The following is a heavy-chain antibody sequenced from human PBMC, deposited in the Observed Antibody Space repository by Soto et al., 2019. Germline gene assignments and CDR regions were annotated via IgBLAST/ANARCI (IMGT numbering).Heavy chain of an antibody. D-gene: IGHD4-17*01. J-gene: IGHJ3*02. Sequence: EVQLVESGGGLVQPGRSLRLSCAASGFTFDDYAMHWVRQAPGKXLEXXSGISWNSGSIGYADSVKGRFTISRDNAKXSLYLQMNSLRAEDTALYYCAKDWTDYGAIHDAFDIWGQGTMVTVSS. CDR2: ISWNSGSI. V-gene: IGHV3-9*01. CDR3: AKDWTDYGAIHDAFDI. CDR1: GFTFDDYA.